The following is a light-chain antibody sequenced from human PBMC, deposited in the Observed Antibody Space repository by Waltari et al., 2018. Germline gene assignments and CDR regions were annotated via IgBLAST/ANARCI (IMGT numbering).Light chain of an antibody. V-gene: IGKV1-39*01. J-gene: IGKJ1*01. CDR1: QSITSY. CDR3: QQSYGTPWT. Sequence: DIRMTQSPSSLSASVGDRVTITCRASQSITSYLNWYQQKPGKAPKLLIHTVSSLQSGVPSRFSGSGSGTDFTLTISSLQPEDFATYSCQQSYGTPWTFGEGTKVEIK. CDR2: TVS.